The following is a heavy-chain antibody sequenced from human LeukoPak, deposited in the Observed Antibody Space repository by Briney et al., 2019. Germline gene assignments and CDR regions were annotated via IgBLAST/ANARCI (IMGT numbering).Heavy chain of an antibody. CDR2: IIPILGIA. J-gene: IGHJ4*02. CDR1: GGTFSSYT. CDR3: ARDVAIFGVVIIDY. V-gene: IGHV1-69*04. D-gene: IGHD3-3*01. Sequence: GASVKVSCKASGGTFSSYTISWVRQAPGQGLEWMGRIIPILGIANYAQKFQGRVTITADKSTSTAYMELSSLSSEDTAVYYCARDVAIFGVVIIDYWGQGTLVTVSS.